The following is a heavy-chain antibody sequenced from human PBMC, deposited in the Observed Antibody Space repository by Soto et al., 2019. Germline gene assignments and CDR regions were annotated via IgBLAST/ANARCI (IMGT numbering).Heavy chain of an antibody. V-gene: IGHV4-4*02. CDR3: AASVNYYFWRDGGRHYYFDY. D-gene: IGHD3-3*01. J-gene: IGHJ4*02. CDR1: GGSISGSYW. CDR2: VYHGGST. Sequence: PSETLSLTCAVSGGSISGSYWWAWVRQTPGRGLEWIGQVYHGGSTNYNPSLKNRVTISVDKSKNHFSLSLTSVTAADTAVYFCAASVNYYFWRDGGRHYYFDYWGQGSLVTVSS.